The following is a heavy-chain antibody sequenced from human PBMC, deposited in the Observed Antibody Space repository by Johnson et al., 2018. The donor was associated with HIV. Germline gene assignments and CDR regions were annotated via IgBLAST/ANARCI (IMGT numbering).Heavy chain of an antibody. J-gene: IGHJ3*02. V-gene: IGHV3-20*04. D-gene: IGHD7-27*01. CDR1: GFTFDDYG. CDR3: ARDPTTQYSRLTGDFGAFDI. CDR2: INGNGGTT. Sequence: VQLVESGGGVVRPGGSLRLSCAASGFTFDDYGMSWVRQAPGKGLEWVSGINGNGGTTDYADSVKGRFTISRDNAKNSLYVQMNSLRAEDTALYYCARDPTTQYSRLTGDFGAFDIWGQGTMVTVSS.